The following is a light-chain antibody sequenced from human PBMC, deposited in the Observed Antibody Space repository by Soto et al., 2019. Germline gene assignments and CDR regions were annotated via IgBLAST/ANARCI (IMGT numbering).Light chain of an antibody. Sequence: EIVLTQSPATLSLSPGERATLSCRASQSVSSYLAWYQQKPGQAPGLLIHDASNRATGIPARFSGSGSGTDFTLTISSLEPEDFAVYYCQQRSNWPCAFGQGTKLEIK. J-gene: IGKJ2*02. CDR2: DAS. CDR1: QSVSSY. V-gene: IGKV3-11*01. CDR3: QQRSNWPCA.